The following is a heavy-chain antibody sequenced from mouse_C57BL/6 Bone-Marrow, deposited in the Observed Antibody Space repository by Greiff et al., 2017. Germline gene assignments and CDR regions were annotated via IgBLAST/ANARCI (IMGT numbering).Heavy chain of an antibody. V-gene: IGHV5-15*01. CDR3: ARHPIYYGSSYWYFDV. D-gene: IGHD1-1*01. J-gene: IGHJ1*03. Sequence: DVMLVESGGGLVQPGGSLKLSCAASGFTFSDYGMAWVRQAPRKGPEWVAFISNLAYSIYYADTVTGRFTISRENAKNTLYLEMSSLRSEDTAMYYCARHPIYYGSSYWYFDVWGTGTTVTVSS. CDR2: ISNLAYSI. CDR1: GFTFSDYG.